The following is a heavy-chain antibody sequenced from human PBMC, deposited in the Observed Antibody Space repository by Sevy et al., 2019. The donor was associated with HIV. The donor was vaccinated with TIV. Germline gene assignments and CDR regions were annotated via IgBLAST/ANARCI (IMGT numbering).Heavy chain of an antibody. CDR1: DFTFNNAW. CDR2: IKSKIDGGTT. CDR3: TPSPGYTSGWFWYYFDN. Sequence: GGSLRLSCAASDFTFNNAWMNWVRQAPGKGLEWVGRIKSKIDGGTTDYAAPVKGRFIISRDDSKNMLYLQMNSLKTEDTAVYYCTPSPGYTSGWFWYYFDNWGQGTLVTVSS. V-gene: IGHV3-15*07. J-gene: IGHJ4*02. D-gene: IGHD6-19*01.